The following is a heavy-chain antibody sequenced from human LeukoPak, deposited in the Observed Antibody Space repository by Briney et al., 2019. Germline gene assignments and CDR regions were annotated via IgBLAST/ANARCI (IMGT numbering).Heavy chain of an antibody. Sequence: GGSLRLSCAASGFTFSRYAMTWVRQAPGKGLEWVSAISGSGESTYYADSVKGRFTISRDNSKNTLYLQMNSLRAEDTAVYYCAELGITMIGGVWGKGTTVTISS. V-gene: IGHV3-23*01. CDR3: AELGITMIGGV. CDR2: ISGSGEST. J-gene: IGHJ6*04. D-gene: IGHD3-10*02. CDR1: GFTFSRYA.